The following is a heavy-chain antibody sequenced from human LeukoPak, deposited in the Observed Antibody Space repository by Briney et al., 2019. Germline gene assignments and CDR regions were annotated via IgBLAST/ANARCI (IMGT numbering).Heavy chain of an antibody. CDR3: ARDRGAYCGGDCYLGFDY. J-gene: IGHJ4*01. Sequence: GGSLRLSCAASGFTFSSYSMNWVRQAPGRGLEWVSSISSSSSYIYYADSMKGRFTISRDNAKKSLYLQMTSLTAEDTAVYYCARDRGAYCGGDCYLGFDYWGRGTLVTVSS. D-gene: IGHD2-21*02. CDR1: GFTFSSYS. V-gene: IGHV3-21*01. CDR2: ISSSSSYI.